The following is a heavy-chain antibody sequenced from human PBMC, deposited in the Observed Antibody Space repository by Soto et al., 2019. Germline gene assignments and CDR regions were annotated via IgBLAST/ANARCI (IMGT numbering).Heavy chain of an antibody. D-gene: IGHD3-22*01. V-gene: IGHV1-69*13. J-gene: IGHJ5*02. CDR2: IIPIFGTA. Sequence: SVKVSCKASGCTFSSYAISWVRQAPGQGLEWMGGIIPIFGTANYAQKFQGRVTITADESTSTAYMELSSLRSEDTAVYYCARDPEYYYDSSGYPRYNWFDPWGQGTLVTVSS. CDR1: GCTFSSYA. CDR3: ARDPEYYYDSSGYPRYNWFDP.